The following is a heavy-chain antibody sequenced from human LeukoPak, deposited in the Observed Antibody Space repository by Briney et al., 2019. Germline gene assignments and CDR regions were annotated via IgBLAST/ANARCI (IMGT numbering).Heavy chain of an antibody. CDR2: IYTSGST. J-gene: IGHJ4*02. CDR1: GGSISSYY. CDR3: ARDSYDFWSGHHFDY. Sequence: SETLSLTCTVSGGSISSYYWSWIRQPAGKGLEWIGRIYTSGSTNYNPSLKSRVTMSVDTSKNQFSLKLSSVTAADTAVYYYARDSYDFWSGHHFDYWGQGTLVTVSS. V-gene: IGHV4-4*07. D-gene: IGHD3-3*01.